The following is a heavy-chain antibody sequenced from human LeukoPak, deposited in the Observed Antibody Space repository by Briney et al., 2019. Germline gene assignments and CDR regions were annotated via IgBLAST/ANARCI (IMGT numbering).Heavy chain of an antibody. V-gene: IGHV3-23*01. CDR3: AKILYDSSGYRWGNDY. CDR1: GFTFSSYA. D-gene: IGHD3-22*01. Sequence: GGSLRLSCAASGFTFSSYAMSWVRQAPGKGLEWVSAISGSGGSTYYADSVKGRFTISRDNSKNTLYLQMNSLRAEDTAVYYCAKILYDSSGYRWGNDYWGQGTLVTVST. J-gene: IGHJ4*02. CDR2: ISGSGGST.